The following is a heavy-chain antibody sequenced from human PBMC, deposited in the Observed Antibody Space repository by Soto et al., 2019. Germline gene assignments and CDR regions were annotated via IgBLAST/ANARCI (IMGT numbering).Heavy chain of an antibody. D-gene: IGHD4-17*01. V-gene: IGHV3-23*01. CDR1: GFTFSSYA. J-gene: IGHJ4*02. Sequence: GGSLRLSCAASGFTFSSYAMSWVRQAPGKGLEWVSIITSGGRTYYADSVKGRFTISRDNSKNTVYLQMNSLRAEDTAVYYCAKDYSTVTTDPLSVVLLDYWGQGALVTVSS. CDR2: ITSGGRT. CDR3: AKDYSTVTTDPLSVVLLDY.